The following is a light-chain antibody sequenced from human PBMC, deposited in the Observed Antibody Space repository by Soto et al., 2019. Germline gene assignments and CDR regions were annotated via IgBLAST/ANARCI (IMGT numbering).Light chain of an antibody. Sequence: DIQITPSPSPPCASVGDRVTLTCRASQSISSWLAWYQQKPGKAPKLLIYKASSLESGVPSRFSGSGSGTEFTLTISSLQPDDFATYYCQQYNSYSWTFGQGTTGDIK. CDR3: QQYNSYSWT. CDR1: QSISSW. V-gene: IGKV1-5*03. CDR2: KAS. J-gene: IGKJ1*01.